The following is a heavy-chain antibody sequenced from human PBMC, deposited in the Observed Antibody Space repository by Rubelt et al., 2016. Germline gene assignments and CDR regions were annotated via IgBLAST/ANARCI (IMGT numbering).Heavy chain of an antibody. D-gene: IGHD3-10*01. V-gene: IGHV1-18*01. J-gene: IGHJ4*02. CDR1: GYTFTSYG. CDR2: ISAYNGNT. CDR3: ARDPGPRGNDY. Sequence: QVQLVQSGAEVKKPGASVKVSCKASGYTFTSYGISWVRQAPGQGLEWMGWISAYNGNTNYAQKLQGRVTMTTDTSTSTVDMELSSLRSEDTAVYYCARDPGPRGNDYWGQGTLVTVSS.